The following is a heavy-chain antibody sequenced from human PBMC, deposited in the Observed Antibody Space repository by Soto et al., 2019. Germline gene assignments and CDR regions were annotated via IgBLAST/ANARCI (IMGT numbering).Heavy chain of an antibody. D-gene: IGHD3-10*01. CDR2: INPGNGDT. J-gene: IGHJ4*02. CDR3: ARGVGSVNHYDYFDC. V-gene: IGHV1-3*01. CDR1: GYTFTKFG. Sequence: QVQLVQSGAEVMRPGDSVELSCKASGYTFTKFGLHWVRQAPGQSLEWMGWINPGNGDTKYSDYFQGRVAITTETSANTAYMEMNSLKFEDTAVYYCARGVGSVNHYDYFDCWGQGTLVTVSS.